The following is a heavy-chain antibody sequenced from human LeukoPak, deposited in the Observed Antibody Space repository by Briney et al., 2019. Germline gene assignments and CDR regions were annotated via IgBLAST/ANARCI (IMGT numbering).Heavy chain of an antibody. J-gene: IGHJ4*02. CDR2: IYHSGST. CDR1: GGSISSSNW. CDR3: ASDPCRFCGTTH. Sequence: GSLRLSCAVSGGSISSSNWWSWVRQPPGKGPEWIGEIYHSGSTNYNPSLKSRVTISVDKSKNQFSLKLSSVTAADTAVYYCASDPCRFCGTTHWGQGTLVTVSS. D-gene: IGHD1-14*01. V-gene: IGHV4-4*02.